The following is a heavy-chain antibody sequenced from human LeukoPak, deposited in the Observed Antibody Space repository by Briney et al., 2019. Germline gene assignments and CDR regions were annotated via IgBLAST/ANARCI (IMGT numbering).Heavy chain of an antibody. Sequence: SETLSLTCAVYGGSFSGYYWSWIRQPPGKGLEWIGEINHSGSTNYNPSLKSRVTISEDTSKNQFSLKLSSVTAADTAVYYCARRDIVVVPAAYNWFDPWGQGTLVTVSS. V-gene: IGHV4-34*01. D-gene: IGHD2-2*01. J-gene: IGHJ5*02. CDR3: ARRDIVVVPAAYNWFDP. CDR1: GGSFSGYY. CDR2: INHSGST.